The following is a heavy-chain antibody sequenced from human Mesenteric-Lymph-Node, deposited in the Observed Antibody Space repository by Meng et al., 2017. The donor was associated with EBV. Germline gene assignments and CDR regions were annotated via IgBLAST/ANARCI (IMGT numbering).Heavy chain of an antibody. D-gene: IGHD1-26*01. CDR3: TRGPSGIFYFNF. J-gene: IGHJ4*02. CDR2: IYYSGST. V-gene: IGHV4-61*01. Sequence: QVRLQESGPGLVKPSETLSLTCTVSSGSVNSGSYFWTWIRQSPGKKLEWIGYIYYSGSTNYNPSLKSRVTVSLDTSKNQFSLKLSSVTAADTAVYYCTRGPSGIFYFNFWGRGTLVTVSS. CDR1: SGSVNSGSYF.